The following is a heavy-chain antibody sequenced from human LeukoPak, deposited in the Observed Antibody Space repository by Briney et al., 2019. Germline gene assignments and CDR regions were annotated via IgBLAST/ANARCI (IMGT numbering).Heavy chain of an antibody. CDR1: GSAFTNIY. CDR3: ARMTHGGGGASYSHFDR. V-gene: IGHV1-2*02. J-gene: IGHJ4*02. Sequence: ASVKVSCTASGSAFTNIYMHWARHAPGQALGWMGWVHPYRGGKKYKQKFHRRVTLTRDMSINTSYLELSGLTSDDTAVYYCARMTHGGGGASYSHFDRWGQGTLVTVSS. D-gene: IGHD2-8*01. CDR2: VHPYRGGK.